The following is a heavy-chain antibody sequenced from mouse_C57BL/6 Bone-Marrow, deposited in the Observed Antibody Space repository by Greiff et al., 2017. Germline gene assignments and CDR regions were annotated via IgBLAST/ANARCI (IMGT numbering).Heavy chain of an antibody. CDR3: TTGYDYDRAWFAY. Sequence: SGAELVRPGASVKLSCTASGFNIKDDYMHWVKQRPEQGLEWIGWIDPENGDTEYASKFQGKATITADTSSNTAYLQLSSLKSEYTAVYYCTTGYDYDRAWFAYWGQGTLVTVSA. D-gene: IGHD2-4*01. V-gene: IGHV14-4*01. CDR2: IDPENGDT. J-gene: IGHJ3*01. CDR1: GFNIKDDY.